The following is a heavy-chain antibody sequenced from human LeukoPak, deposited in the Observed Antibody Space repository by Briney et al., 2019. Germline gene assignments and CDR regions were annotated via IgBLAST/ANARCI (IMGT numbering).Heavy chain of an antibody. J-gene: IGHJ6*03. CDR1: GYSFTNYW. V-gene: IGHV5-51*01. CDR3: ARHTGSYGPKSPNYYYYYYMDV. Sequence: GESLKISCKGSGYSFTNYWIGWVRQMPGKGLEWMGMIYPDDSDTRYSPSLQGQVTISADKSISTAYLQWSSLKASDTAMYYCARHTGSYGPKSPNYYYYYYMDVWGKGTTVTVSS. CDR2: IYPDDSDT. D-gene: IGHD4-17*01.